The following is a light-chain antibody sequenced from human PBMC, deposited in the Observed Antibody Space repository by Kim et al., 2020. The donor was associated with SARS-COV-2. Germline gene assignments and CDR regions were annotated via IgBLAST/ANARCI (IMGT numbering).Light chain of an antibody. J-gene: IGKJ2*01. Sequence: PASISCRSSQSLLHSNGYNYLDWYLQKPGQSPQLLIYLGSNRASGVPDRFSGGGSGTDFTLKISRVEAEDVGVYYCMQALQTPYTFGQGTKLEI. CDR1: QSLLHSNGYNY. V-gene: IGKV2-28*01. CDR3: MQALQTPYT. CDR2: LGS.